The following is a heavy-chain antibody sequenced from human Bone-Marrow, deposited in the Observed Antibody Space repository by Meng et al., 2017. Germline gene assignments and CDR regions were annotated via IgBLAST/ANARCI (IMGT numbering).Heavy chain of an antibody. CDR1: GGSISSSSYY. J-gene: IGHJ5*02. CDR2: FYYSGST. Sequence: QLQLQESGPGLVKPSETLSLTCTVAGGSISSSSYYWGWSRQPPGKGLEWIGSFYYSGSTFSNPSLKNRVTISVDTSKNQFSLKLSSVTAADTAVYYCSLGELLPTWVAPWGQGTLVTVSS. V-gene: IGHV4-39*01. D-gene: IGHD1-26*01. CDR3: SLGELLPTWVAP.